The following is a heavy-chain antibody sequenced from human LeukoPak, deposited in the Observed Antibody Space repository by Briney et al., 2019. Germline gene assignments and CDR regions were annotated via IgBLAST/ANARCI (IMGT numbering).Heavy chain of an antibody. D-gene: IGHD3-22*01. Sequence: GGSLRLSCTASGFTFGDYAMSWVRQAPGKGLEWVGFIRSKAYGGTTEYAASVKGRFTISRDDSYNTVYLQMNSLKTEDTAVYYCTTDTNYYDSSGYYWRSDYWGQGTLVTVSS. CDR1: GFTFGDYA. V-gene: IGHV3-49*04. CDR3: TTDTNYYDSSGYYWRSDY. J-gene: IGHJ4*02. CDR2: IRSKAYGGTT.